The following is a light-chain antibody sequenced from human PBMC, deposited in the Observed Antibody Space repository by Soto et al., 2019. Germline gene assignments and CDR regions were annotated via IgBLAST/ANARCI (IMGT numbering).Light chain of an antibody. Sequence: QSALTQPASVSGSPGQSITISCTRTSNDFGTYYFVSWYQQHPDKAPKLMIYEVNKRPSGVPDRFSGSKSGNTASLTVSGLQAEDEADYYCSSYAGSSNVFGTGTKVTVL. CDR2: EVN. CDR1: SNDFGTYYF. CDR3: SSYAGSSNV. V-gene: IGLV2-14*02. J-gene: IGLJ1*01.